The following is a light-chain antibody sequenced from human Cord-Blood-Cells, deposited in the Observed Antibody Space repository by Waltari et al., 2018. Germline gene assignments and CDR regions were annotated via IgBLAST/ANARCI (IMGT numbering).Light chain of an antibody. J-gene: IGKJ4*01. CDR2: GAS. Sequence: EIVMTQSPATLSVSPGERATLSCRASPSGSSNLAWYQQKPGQAPRLLIYGASTRATGIPARFSGSWSGTEFTLTISSLQSEDFAVYSCQHYNNWLTFGGGTKVEIK. V-gene: IGKV3-15*01. CDR3: QHYNNWLT. CDR1: PSGSSN.